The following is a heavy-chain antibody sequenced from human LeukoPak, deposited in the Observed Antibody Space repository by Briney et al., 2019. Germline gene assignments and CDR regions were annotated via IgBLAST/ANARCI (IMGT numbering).Heavy chain of an antibody. J-gene: IGHJ5*02. V-gene: IGHV4-59*01. D-gene: IGHD6-25*01. Sequence: SETLSLTCTVSGGSISSYYWSWIRQPPGKGLEWIGYIYYSGSTNYNPSLKSRVTISVDTSKNQFSLKLSSVTAADTAVYYCARVLVAAHRSHAFDPWGQGTLVTVSS. CDR1: GGSISSYY. CDR3: ARVLVAAHRSHAFDP. CDR2: IYYSGST.